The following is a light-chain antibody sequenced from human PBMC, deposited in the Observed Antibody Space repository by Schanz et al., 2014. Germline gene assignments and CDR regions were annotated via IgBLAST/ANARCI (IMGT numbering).Light chain of an antibody. V-gene: IGKV3D-15*01. J-gene: IGKJ1*01. CDR3: QQYDNSLPWT. CDR1: QSVSSN. CDR2: GAS. Sequence: EIVMTQSPATVSVSPGERATLSCRASQSVSSNLAWYQQRVGQAPRLLIDGASTRASGIPDRFSGSGSGTDLTLTISRLEPEDSAVYYCQQYDNSLPWTFGQGTKVAI.